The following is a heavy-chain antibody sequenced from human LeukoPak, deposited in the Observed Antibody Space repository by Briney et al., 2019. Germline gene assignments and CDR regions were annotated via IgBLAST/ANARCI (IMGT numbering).Heavy chain of an antibody. D-gene: IGHD4-11*01. CDR2: ISSSSTYI. CDR1: GFTFSSYS. CDR3: ARGLYDYSNPDY. V-gene: IGHV3-21*01. Sequence: GGSLRLSCAASGFTFSSYSMNWVRQAPGKGLEWVSSISSSSTYIYYADSVKGRFTISIDNAKNSLYLQMNSLRAEDTAVYYFARGLYDYSNPDYWGQGTLVTVSS. J-gene: IGHJ4*02.